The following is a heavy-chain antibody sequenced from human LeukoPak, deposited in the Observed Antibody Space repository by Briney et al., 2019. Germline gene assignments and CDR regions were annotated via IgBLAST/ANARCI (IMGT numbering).Heavy chain of an antibody. CDR2: ISGSGGST. CDR1: GFTFSSYA. CDR3: AKDDIAVDGRGSFGY. D-gene: IGHD6-19*01. V-gene: IGHV3-23*01. Sequence: QTGGSLRLSCAASGFTFSSYAMSWARQAPGKGLEWVSAISGSGGSTYYADSVKGRFTISRDNSKNTLYLQMNSLRAEDTAVYYCAKDDIAVDGRGSFGYWGQGTLVTVSS. J-gene: IGHJ4*02.